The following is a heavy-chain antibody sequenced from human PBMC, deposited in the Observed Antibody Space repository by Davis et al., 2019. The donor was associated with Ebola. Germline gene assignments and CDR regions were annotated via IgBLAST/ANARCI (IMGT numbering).Heavy chain of an antibody. CDR3: ARDADSSSSFY. J-gene: IGHJ4*02. D-gene: IGHD6-6*01. Sequence: AASVKVSCKASGYTFTSYGISWVRQAPGQGLEWMGGIIPIFGTANYAQKFQGRVTITADKSTSTAYMELSSLRAEDTAVYYCARDADSSSSFYWGQGTLVTVSS. CDR1: GYTFTSYG. V-gene: IGHV1-69*06. CDR2: IIPIFGTA.